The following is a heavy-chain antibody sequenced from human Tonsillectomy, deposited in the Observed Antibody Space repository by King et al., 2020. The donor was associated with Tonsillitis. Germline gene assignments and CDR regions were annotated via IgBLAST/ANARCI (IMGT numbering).Heavy chain of an antibody. D-gene: IGHD2-2*01. CDR3: ARGTSGYCSSTSCYELGY. CDR2: IYYSGST. J-gene: IGHJ4*02. V-gene: IGHV4-59*01. Sequence: QLQESGPGLVKPSETLSLTCTVSGGSISSYYWSWIRQPPGKGLEWIGYIYYSGSTNDNPSLKSRVTISVDTSKNQFSLKLSSVTAADTAVYYCARGTSGYCSSTSCYELGYWGQGTLVTVSS. CDR1: GGSISSYY.